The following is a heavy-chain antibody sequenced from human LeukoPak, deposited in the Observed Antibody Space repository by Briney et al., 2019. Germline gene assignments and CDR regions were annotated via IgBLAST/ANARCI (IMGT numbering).Heavy chain of an antibody. Sequence: ASVKVSCKASGGTFSSYAISWVRQAPGQGLEWMGGVIPIFGTANYAQKFQGRVTITADKSTSTAYMELSSLRSEDTAVYYCARCIAAAGTPIRHVLYYYYMDVWGKGTTVTVSS. CDR2: VIPIFGTA. J-gene: IGHJ6*03. CDR3: ARCIAAAGTPIRHVLYYYYMDV. D-gene: IGHD6-13*01. V-gene: IGHV1-69*06. CDR1: GGTFSSYA.